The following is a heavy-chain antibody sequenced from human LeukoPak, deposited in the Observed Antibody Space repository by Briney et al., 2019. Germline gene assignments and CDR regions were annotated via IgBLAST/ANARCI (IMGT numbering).Heavy chain of an antibody. CDR1: GFTFSSYE. CDR3: AELGITMIGGV. V-gene: IGHV3-48*03. D-gene: IGHD3-10*02. J-gene: IGHJ6*04. CDR2: ISSSGSTI. Sequence: GGSLRHSCAASGFTFSSYEMNWVRQAPGKGLEWVSYISSSGSTIYYADSVKGRFTISRDNAKNSLYLQTNSLRAEDTAVYYCAELGITMIGGVWGKGTTVTISS.